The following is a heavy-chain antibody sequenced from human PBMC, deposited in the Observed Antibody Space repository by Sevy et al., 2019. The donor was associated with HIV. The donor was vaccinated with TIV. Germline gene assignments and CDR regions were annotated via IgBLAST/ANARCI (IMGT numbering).Heavy chain of an antibody. Sequence: SETLSLTCTVSGGSISSSSYYWGWIRQPPGKGLEWIGSMYYSGSTYYNPSLKSRVTISVDTSKNQFYLSLSSVTAADTAVYYCARLGDYGDYGGDWGQGTLVTVSS. J-gene: IGHJ4*02. CDR1: GGSISSSSYY. CDR3: ARLGDYGDYGGD. D-gene: IGHD4-17*01. V-gene: IGHV4-39*01. CDR2: MYYSGST.